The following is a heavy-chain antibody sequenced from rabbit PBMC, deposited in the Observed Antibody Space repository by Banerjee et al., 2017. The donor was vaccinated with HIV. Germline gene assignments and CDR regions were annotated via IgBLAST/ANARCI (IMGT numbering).Heavy chain of an antibody. D-gene: IGHD1-1*01. J-gene: IGHJ4*01. V-gene: IGHV1S7*01. CDR1: GFDFSSYY. CDR2: IDPVFGST. CDR3: ARDDASSSGYYDFNL. Sequence: QLKESGGGLVQPGGSLKLPCKASGFDFSSYYISWVRQAPGKGLEWIGYIDPVFGSTYYASWVNGRFTISSHNAQNTLYLQLNSLTAADTATYFCARDDASSSGYYDFNLWGPGTLVTVS.